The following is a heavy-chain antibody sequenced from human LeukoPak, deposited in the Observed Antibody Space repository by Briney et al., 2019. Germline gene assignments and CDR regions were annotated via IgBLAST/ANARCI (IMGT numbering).Heavy chain of an antibody. V-gene: IGHV4-39*02. D-gene: IGHD2-15*01. Sequence: KASETLSLTCTVSGGSISSSSYCWGWIRQPPGKGLEWIGSIYYSGSTYYNPSLKSRVTISVDTSKNQFSLKLSSVTAADTAVYYCAREDPKYCSGGSCYSGNNWFDPWGQGTLVTVSS. CDR3: AREDPKYCSGGSCYSGNNWFDP. CDR1: GGSISSSSYC. CDR2: IYYSGST. J-gene: IGHJ5*02.